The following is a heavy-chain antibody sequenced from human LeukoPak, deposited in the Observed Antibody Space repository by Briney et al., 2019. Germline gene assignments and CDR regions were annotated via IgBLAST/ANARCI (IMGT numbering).Heavy chain of an antibody. J-gene: IGHJ4*02. CDR2: LYSGGHT. CDR3: ARGIGDYSDYIV. CDR1: GFNVSRNY. Sequence: GGSLRLSCAASGFNVSRNYMTWVRQGPGKGLEWVSLLYSGGHTYYADAVKGRFMISRDSSKNTLYLQMNSLRTDDTAVYYCARGIGDYSDYIVWGQGTLVTVSS. V-gene: IGHV3-66*01. D-gene: IGHD4-11*01.